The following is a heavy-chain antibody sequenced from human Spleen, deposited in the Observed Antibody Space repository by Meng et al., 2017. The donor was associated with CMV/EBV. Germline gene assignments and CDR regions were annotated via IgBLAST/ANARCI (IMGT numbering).Heavy chain of an antibody. V-gene: IGHV3-30*04. D-gene: IGHD1-26*01. CDR1: GFTFSSYA. Sequence: LSLTCAASGFTFSSYAIHWVRQAPGKGLEWVAVISYDGSNKHYADSVKGRFTISRDNSKNTLYLQMSSLRAEDTAVYYCARKALGPLAVRGSFAFDIWGQGTLVTVSS. CDR3: ARKALGPLAVRGSFAFDI. CDR2: ISYDGSNK. J-gene: IGHJ3*02.